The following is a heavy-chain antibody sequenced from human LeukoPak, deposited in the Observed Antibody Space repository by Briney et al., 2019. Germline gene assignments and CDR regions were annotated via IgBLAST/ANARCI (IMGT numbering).Heavy chain of an antibody. CDR3: AKVPGGQQLALWYFDL. V-gene: IGHV3-23*01. CDR2: ISGSGGST. J-gene: IGHJ2*01. CDR1: GFTFSSYA. D-gene: IGHD1-7*01. Sequence: QAGGSLRLSCAASGFTFSSYAMSWVRQAPGKGLEWVSAISGSGGSTYYADSVKGRFTISRDNSKNTLYLQMSSLRAEDTAVYYCAKVPGGQQLALWYFDLWGRGTLVTVSS.